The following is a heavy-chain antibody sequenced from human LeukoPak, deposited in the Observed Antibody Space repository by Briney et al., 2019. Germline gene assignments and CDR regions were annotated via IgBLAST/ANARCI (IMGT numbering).Heavy chain of an antibody. D-gene: IGHD3-16*02. Sequence: GGSLRLSCAASGFTFSSYAMSWVRQAPRKGLEWVSAISGSGGSTYYADSVKGRFTISRDNSKNTLYLQMNSLRAEDTAGYYCAKSRQDYDYVWGSYRYTGGEFDYWGQGTLVTVSS. CDR1: GFTFSSYA. V-gene: IGHV3-23*01. J-gene: IGHJ4*02. CDR3: AKSRQDYDYVWGSYRYTGGEFDY. CDR2: ISGSGGST.